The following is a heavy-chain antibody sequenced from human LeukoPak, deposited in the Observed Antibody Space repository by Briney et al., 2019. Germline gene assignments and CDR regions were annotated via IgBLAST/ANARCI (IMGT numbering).Heavy chain of an antibody. CDR3: AKEHDYSNAAPEWGFDS. Sequence: GGSLRLSCAASGFTFSIYAMSWVRRAPGKGLEWVSGISGSSSHTMDADSVRGRFTISRDNTRNTLYLHMNSLRAEDTALYYCAKEHDYSNAAPEWGFDSWGQGTLVTVSS. V-gene: IGHV3-23*01. CDR1: GFTFSIYA. J-gene: IGHJ4*02. CDR2: ISGSSSHT. D-gene: IGHD3-16*01.